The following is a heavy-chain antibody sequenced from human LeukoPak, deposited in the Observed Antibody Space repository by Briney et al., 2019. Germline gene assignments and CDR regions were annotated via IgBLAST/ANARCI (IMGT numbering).Heavy chain of an antibody. J-gene: IGHJ4*02. CDR3: AKDLPCSSSWFYFDY. V-gene: IGHV3-30*02. D-gene: IGHD6-13*01. CDR2: IRYDGSNK. CDR1: GFTFSSYG. Sequence: PGGSLRLSCAASGFTFSSYGMHWVRQAPGKGLEWVAFIRYDGSNKYYADSVKGRFTISRDNSKNTLYLQMNSLRAEDTAVYYCAKDLPCSSSWFYFDYWGQGTLVTVSS.